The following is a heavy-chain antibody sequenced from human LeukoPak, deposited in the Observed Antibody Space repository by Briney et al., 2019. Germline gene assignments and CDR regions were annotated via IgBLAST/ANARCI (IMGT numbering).Heavy chain of an antibody. CDR2: IIPIFGTA. D-gene: IGHD4-17*01. CDR3: ARSSDYGDYLKYFQH. CDR1: GGTFSSYA. Sequence: SVKVSCTASGGTFSSYAISWVRQAPGQGLEWMGGIIPIFGTANYAQKFQGRVTITADESTSTAYMELSSLRSEDTAVYYCARSSDYGDYLKYFQHWGQGTLVTVSS. V-gene: IGHV1-69*13. J-gene: IGHJ1*01.